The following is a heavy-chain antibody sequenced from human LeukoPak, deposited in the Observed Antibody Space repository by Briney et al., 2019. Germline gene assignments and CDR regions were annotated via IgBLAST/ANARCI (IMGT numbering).Heavy chain of an antibody. V-gene: IGHV3-49*03. D-gene: IGHD2-8*01. CDR3: TRFMIGMLGNDWFDP. Sequence: GGSLRLSCTASGFSFGDYGLSWFRQAPGKGLEWVGFIRDKSHGGTTEYAASVEGRFTISREDSKTIAYSQMKSLKMEDTAVYYCTRFMIGMLGNDWFDPWGQGTLVTVSS. CDR2: IRDKSHGGTT. J-gene: IGHJ5*02. CDR1: GFSFGDYG.